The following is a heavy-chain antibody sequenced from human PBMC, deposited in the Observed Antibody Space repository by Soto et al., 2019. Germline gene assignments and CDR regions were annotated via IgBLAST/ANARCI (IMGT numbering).Heavy chain of an antibody. CDR2: ISWNSGSI. Sequence: GGSLSLSCAASDFTFDDYAMHWVRQAPGKGLEWVSGISWNSGSIGYADSVKGRFTISRDNAKNSLCLQMNSLRAEDTALYYCAKDIATVTPPYYYYGMDVWGQGTTVTVSS. D-gene: IGHD4-17*01. V-gene: IGHV3-9*01. J-gene: IGHJ6*02. CDR3: AKDIATVTPPYYYYGMDV. CDR1: DFTFDDYA.